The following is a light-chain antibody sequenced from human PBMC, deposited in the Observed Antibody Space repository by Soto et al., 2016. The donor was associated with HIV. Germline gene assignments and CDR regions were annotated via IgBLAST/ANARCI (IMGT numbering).Light chain of an antibody. Sequence: DFQMTQSPSTLSASVGDRVTITCRASQSISSFLAWYQQKPGKAPKLLIYKASTLNSGVPSRFSGSGSGTEFTLTINSLQPDDFATFFXQQSWTFGRGTKVEIK. J-gene: IGKJ1*01. CDR3: QQSWT. V-gene: IGKV1-5*03. CDR1: QSISSF. CDR2: KAS.